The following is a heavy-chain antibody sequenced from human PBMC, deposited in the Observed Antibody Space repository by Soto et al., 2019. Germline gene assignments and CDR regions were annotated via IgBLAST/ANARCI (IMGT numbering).Heavy chain of an antibody. CDR2: IKSKTDGGTA. CDR1: GFTFTNAW. J-gene: IGHJ6*02. CDR3: THGGVPAAAKGYSYYAMDV. Sequence: EVQLVESGGGLVKPGVSLRLSCAASGFTFTNAWMNWVRQAPGKGLEWVGRIKSKTDGGTADYAAPVKGRFTISRDDSRTTLYLKMNSLKAEDTAVYYCTHGGVPAAAKGYSYYAMDVWGQGTTVTVSS. V-gene: IGHV3-15*07. D-gene: IGHD2-2*01.